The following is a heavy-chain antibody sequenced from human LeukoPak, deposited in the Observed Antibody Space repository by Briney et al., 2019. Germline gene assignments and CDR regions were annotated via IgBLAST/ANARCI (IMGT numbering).Heavy chain of an antibody. Sequence: ASVKVSCKASGYTFTGYYMHWVRQAPGQGLEWMGWINPNSGGTNYAQKFQGRVTMTRDTSISTAYMELSRLRSDDTAVYYCASRFFSRYCSSTSCYDYYYYYGMDVWGQGTTVTVSS. CDR1: GYTFTGYY. V-gene: IGHV1-2*02. CDR2: INPNSGGT. J-gene: IGHJ6*02. CDR3: ASRFFSRYCSSTSCYDYYYYYGMDV. D-gene: IGHD2-2*01.